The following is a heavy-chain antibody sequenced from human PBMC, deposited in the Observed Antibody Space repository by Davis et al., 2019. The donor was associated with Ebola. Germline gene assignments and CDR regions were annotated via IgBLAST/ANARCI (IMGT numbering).Heavy chain of an antibody. CDR2: ISWNSGSI. J-gene: IGHJ4*02. V-gene: IGHV3-9*01. CDR3: ARGGNWNAFDY. Sequence: GGSLRLSCVASGFTFDDYAMHWVRQAPGKGLEWVSGISWNSGSIGYADSVKGRFTISRDNSKNTLYLQMNSLRAEDTAVYYCARGGNWNAFDYWGQGTLVTVSS. D-gene: IGHD1-1*01. CDR1: GFTFDDYA.